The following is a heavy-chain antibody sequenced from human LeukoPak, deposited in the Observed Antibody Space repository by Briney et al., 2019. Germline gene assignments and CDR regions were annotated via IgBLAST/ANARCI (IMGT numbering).Heavy chain of an antibody. Sequence: GGSLRLSCAASGFTVSSNYMSWVRQAPGKGLEWVSVIYSGGSTYYADSVKGRFTISRDNSKNTLYLQMNSLRAEDTAVYYCARDGPTYDYVWGSYRPAAFDIWDQGTMVTVSS. J-gene: IGHJ3*02. CDR2: IYSGGST. V-gene: IGHV3-66*01. CDR1: GFTVSSNY. D-gene: IGHD3-16*02. CDR3: ARDGPTYDYVWGSYRPAAFDI.